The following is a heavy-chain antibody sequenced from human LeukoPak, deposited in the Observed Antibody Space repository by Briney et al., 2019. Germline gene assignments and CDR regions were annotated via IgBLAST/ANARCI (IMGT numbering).Heavy chain of an antibody. CDR1: GFTLSSYA. V-gene: IGHV3-23*01. CDR2: TSSSDAGT. CDR3: ARASVAVAGTAYYYYYMDV. J-gene: IGHJ6*03. D-gene: IGHD6-19*01. Sequence: PGGSLRLSCAASGFTLSSYAMSWVRQAPGKGLEWVSATSSSDAGTYYAESVRGRFTISRDNSKNTLYLQMNSLRAEDTAVYYCARASVAVAGTAYYYYYMDVWGKGTTVTVSS.